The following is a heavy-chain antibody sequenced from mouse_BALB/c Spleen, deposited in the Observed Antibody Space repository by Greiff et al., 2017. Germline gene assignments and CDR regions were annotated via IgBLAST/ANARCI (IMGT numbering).Heavy chain of an antibody. CDR1: GFSLTGYG. V-gene: IGHV2-6-7*01. Sequence: QVQLKESGPGLVAPSQSLSITCTVSGFSLTGYGVNWVRQPPGKGLEWLGMIWGDGSTDYNSALKSRLSISKDNSKSQVFLKMNSLQTDDTARYYCASSYYGNYVGFAYWGQGTLVTVSA. J-gene: IGHJ3*01. D-gene: IGHD2-10*01. CDR3: ASSYYGNYVGFAY. CDR2: IWGDGST.